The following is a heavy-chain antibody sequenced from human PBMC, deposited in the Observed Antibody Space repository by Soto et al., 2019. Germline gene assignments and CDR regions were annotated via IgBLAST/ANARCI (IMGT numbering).Heavy chain of an antibody. CDR1: GGTFSTYA. CDR2: IIPMFGTA. D-gene: IGHD5-18*01. CDR3: ASGIQLWLRRINNGYSG. J-gene: IGHJ1*01. Sequence: QVQLVQSGAEVKKPESSVKVSCKAPGGTFSTYAISWVRQAPGQGLEWMGGIIPMFGTANYAQRFQDRVTITAAESTNTVSMELSSLRSEDTAVYFCASGIQLWLRRINNGYSGWGQGTLVTVSS. V-gene: IGHV1-69*12.